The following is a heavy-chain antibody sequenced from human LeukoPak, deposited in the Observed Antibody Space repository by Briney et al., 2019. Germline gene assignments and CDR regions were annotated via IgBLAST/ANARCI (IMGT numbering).Heavy chain of an antibody. V-gene: IGHV3-23*01. D-gene: IGHD3-10*01. Sequence: PGGSLRLSCAASGFTFSSYAMSWVRQAPGKGLEWVSAISGSGGSTYYADSVKGWFTISRDNSKNTLYLQMNSLRAEDTAVYYCATRPYAYGSGSSYKPYWGQGTLVTVSS. CDR2: ISGSGGST. CDR1: GFTFSSYA. CDR3: ATRPYAYGSGSSYKPY. J-gene: IGHJ4*02.